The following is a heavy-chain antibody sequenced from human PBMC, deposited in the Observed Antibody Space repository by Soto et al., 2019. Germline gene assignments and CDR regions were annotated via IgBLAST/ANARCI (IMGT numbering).Heavy chain of an antibody. D-gene: IGHD5-12*01. Sequence: QVQLVQSGAEVKKPGASVKVSCKASGYTFTGYYVHWVRQAPGQGLEWMGWVNPNSGGTNYAHKFRDWVTMTRDTSINTAYVELTNLRSDHPAVYYCARQGSGSEYPAYFYYGMDVWGQGTTVTVSS. V-gene: IGHV1-2*04. CDR3: ARQGSGSEYPAYFYYGMDV. J-gene: IGHJ6*02. CDR1: GYTFTGYY. CDR2: VNPNSGGT.